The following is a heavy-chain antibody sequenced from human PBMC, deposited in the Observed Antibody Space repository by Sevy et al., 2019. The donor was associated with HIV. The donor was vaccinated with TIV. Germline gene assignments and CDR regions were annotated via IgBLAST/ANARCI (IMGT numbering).Heavy chain of an antibody. CDR1: GFNFSPYT. J-gene: IGHJ5*02. Sequence: GGSLRLSCAASGFNFSPYTMHWVRQAPGKGLERVTSISNDGNKKYYADSVKGRFIISRDNPKNTMYLQMNSLRPQDTAVYYCAKEGYYYDSRGHDWFDPWGQGTQVTVSS. D-gene: IGHD3-22*01. V-gene: IGHV3-30*18. CDR2: ISNDGNKK. CDR3: AKEGYYYDSRGHDWFDP.